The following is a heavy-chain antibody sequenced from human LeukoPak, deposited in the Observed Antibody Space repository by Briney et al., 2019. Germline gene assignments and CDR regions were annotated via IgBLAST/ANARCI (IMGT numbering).Heavy chain of an antibody. CDR3: ARGRKSLDV. D-gene: IGHD1-14*01. J-gene: IGHJ6*04. CDR2: IHPDGSST. V-gene: IGHV3-74*01. Sequence: PGGSLRLSCAAWGFTLRRYWMHGVRHARGKGVVWGSRIHPDGSSTSYPDSVKGRFTLSRDNAKNTLYLQMNSLRAEYTAVYYCARGRKSLDVWGKGTTVTISS. CDR1: GFTLRRYW.